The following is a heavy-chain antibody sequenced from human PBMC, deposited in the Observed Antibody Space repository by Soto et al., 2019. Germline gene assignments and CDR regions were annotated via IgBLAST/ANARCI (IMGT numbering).Heavy chain of an antibody. D-gene: IGHD3-10*01. J-gene: IGHJ5*02. CDR3: AREREASYYYGSGSYYMVDWFDP. CDR1: GGSFSGYY. V-gene: IGHV4-34*01. Sequence: PSEILSLTCAVYGGSFSGYYWSWIRQPPGKGLERIGEINHSRSTNYNPSLRSRVTISVDTSKNQFFLKLSSVTAADTAVYYCAREREASYYYGSGSYYMVDWFDPWGQGTLVTVSS. CDR2: INHSRST.